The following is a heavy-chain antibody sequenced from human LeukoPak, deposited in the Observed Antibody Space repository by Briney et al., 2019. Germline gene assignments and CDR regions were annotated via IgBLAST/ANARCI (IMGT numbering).Heavy chain of an antibody. CDR3: ARGFTGQSYYYGMDV. CDR1: GFTFSSYG. V-gene: IGHV3-33*01. CDR2: IRYNGSNK. D-gene: IGHD3-16*01. J-gene: IGHJ6*02. Sequence: GESLKISCAAAGFTFSSYGMHGVRQHPAKGLEQVAVIRYNGSNKYYADSVKGRFTISRDNSKNTLYLQMNSLRAEDTAVYYWARGFTGQSYYYGMDVWGQGTTVTVSS.